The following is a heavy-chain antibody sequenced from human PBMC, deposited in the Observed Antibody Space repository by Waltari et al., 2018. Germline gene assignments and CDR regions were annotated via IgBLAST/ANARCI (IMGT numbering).Heavy chain of an antibody. CDR1: GYTFTSYD. D-gene: IGHD1-1*01. CDR3: AREGGLPTGNDAFDI. CDR2: LNPSSVNT. Sequence: QVQLVQSGAEVKKPGASVKVSCKASGYTFTSYDINWVRQATGQGLEWMGWLNPSSVNTGYAQKFQGRVTITADESTSTAYMELSSLRSEDTAVYYCAREGGLPTGNDAFDIWGQGTMVTVSS. J-gene: IGHJ3*02. V-gene: IGHV1-8*03.